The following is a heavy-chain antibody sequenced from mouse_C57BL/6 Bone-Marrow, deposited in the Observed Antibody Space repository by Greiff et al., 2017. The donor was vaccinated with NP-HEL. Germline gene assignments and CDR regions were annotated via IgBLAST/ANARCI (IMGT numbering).Heavy chain of an antibody. CDR2: IDPSASYT. CDR1: GYTFTSYW. V-gene: IGHV1-69*01. D-gene: IGHD5-1*01. CDR3: AREGSNYVDY. Sequence: QVQLKQPGAELVMPGASVKLSCQASGYTFTSYWMHWVKQRPGQGLEWIGEIDPSASYTNYNQKIKGKSTLTVDKSASTAYMQLSSLTSEDSAVYYCAREGSNYVDYWGQGTTLTVSS. J-gene: IGHJ2*01.